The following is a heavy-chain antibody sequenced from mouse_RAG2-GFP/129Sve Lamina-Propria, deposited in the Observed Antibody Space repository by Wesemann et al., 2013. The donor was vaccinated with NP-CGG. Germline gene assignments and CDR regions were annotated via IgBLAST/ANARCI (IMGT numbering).Heavy chain of an antibody. D-gene: IGHD1-1*01. CDR2: GNGAT. CDR3: ARTTEGYFDV. Sequence: GNGATSYNQKFKGKATLTVDKSSSTAYMQLSSLTSEDSAVYFCARTTEGYFDVWGAGTTVTVSS. J-gene: IGHJ1*01. V-gene: IGHV1-12*01.